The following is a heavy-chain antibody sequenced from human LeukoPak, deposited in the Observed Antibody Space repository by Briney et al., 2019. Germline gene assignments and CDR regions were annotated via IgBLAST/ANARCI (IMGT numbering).Heavy chain of an antibody. V-gene: IGHV4-4*02. D-gene: IGHD6-19*01. CDR1: GGSISSSNW. CDR3: ARTPFIAVAYGMDV. J-gene: IGHJ6*04. Sequence: SETLSPTCAVSGGSISSSNWWSWVRQPPGKGLEWIGEIYHSGSTNYNPSLKSRVTISVDKSKNQFSLKLSSVTAADTAVYYCARTPFIAVAYGMDVWGKGTTVTVSS. CDR2: IYHSGST.